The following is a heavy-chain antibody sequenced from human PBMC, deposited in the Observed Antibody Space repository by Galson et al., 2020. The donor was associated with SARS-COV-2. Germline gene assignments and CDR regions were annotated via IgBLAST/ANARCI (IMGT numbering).Heavy chain of an antibody. J-gene: IGHJ2*01. CDR1: GFNFSSYG. CDR3: AKDEIDYGDYSYWYFDL. CDR2: IRYDSINK. Sequence: GGSLRLSCAASGFNFSSYGMHWVRQAPGKGLEWVAFIRYDSINKYYVDSVKGRFTVSRDISKNTLYLQMNSVRPEDTAVDWCAKDEIDYGDYSYWYFDLWGRCTLVTVSS. V-gene: IGHV3-30*02. D-gene: IGHD4-17*01.